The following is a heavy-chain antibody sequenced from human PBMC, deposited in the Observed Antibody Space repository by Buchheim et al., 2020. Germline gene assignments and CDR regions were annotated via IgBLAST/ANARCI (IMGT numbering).Heavy chain of an antibody. V-gene: IGHV3-33*08. Sequence: VQLVESGGGLVQPGGSLRLSCAASGFTFSSYWMSWVRQAPGKGLEWVAVIWYDGSDRYYADSVKGRFTISRDNSKNTVYLQMNSLRVEDTALYYCARDQGLLWGQGTL. J-gene: IGHJ4*02. CDR1: GFTFSSYW. CDR2: IWYDGSDR. CDR3: ARDQGLL.